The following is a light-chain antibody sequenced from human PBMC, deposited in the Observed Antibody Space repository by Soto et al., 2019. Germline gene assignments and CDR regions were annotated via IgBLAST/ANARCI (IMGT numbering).Light chain of an antibody. Sequence: EIVMTQSPATLSVSPGETATLSCRASQNIGGTLAWYQQKPGQAPRLLFSGASTRATGIPARFSGSGSGTEFTLTISSLQSEDFATYFCLQDYGYPWTFGQGTKVEVK. CDR3: LQDYGYPWT. J-gene: IGKJ1*01. CDR2: GAS. V-gene: IGKV3-15*01. CDR1: QNIGGT.